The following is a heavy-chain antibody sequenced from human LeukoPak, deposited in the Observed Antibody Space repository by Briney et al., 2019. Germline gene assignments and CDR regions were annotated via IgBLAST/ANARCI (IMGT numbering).Heavy chain of an antibody. J-gene: IGHJ4*02. CDR2: ISGSGGST. D-gene: IGHD6-6*01. CDR3: AREHSSSSGSVSDY. Sequence: GGSLRLSCAASGFTFSSYAMSWVRQAPGKGLEWVSAISGSGGSTYYADSVKGRFTISRDNSKNTLYLQMNSLRDEDTAVYYCAREHSSSSGSVSDYWGQGTLVTVSS. V-gene: IGHV3-23*01. CDR1: GFTFSSYA.